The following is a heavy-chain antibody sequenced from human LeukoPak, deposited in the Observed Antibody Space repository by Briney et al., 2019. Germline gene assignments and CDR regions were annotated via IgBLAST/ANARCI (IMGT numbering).Heavy chain of an antibody. D-gene: IGHD3-10*01. CDR3: AKARFPMVRGARMDYYYYMDV. Sequence: PGGSLRLSCAASGFTVSSNYMSWVRQAPGKGLEWVSVIYSGGSTYYADSVKGRFTIARDNSKNTLYLQMNSLRAEDTAVYYCAKARFPMVRGARMDYYYYMDVWGKGTTVTVSS. J-gene: IGHJ6*03. CDR1: GFTVSSNY. V-gene: IGHV3-66*01. CDR2: IYSGGST.